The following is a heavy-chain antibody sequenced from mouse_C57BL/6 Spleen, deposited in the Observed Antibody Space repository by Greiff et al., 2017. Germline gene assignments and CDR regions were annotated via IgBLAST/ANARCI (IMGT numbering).Heavy chain of an antibody. CDR1: GYSITSGYY. V-gene: IGHV3-6*01. CDR2: ISYDGSN. Sequence: EVKLQESGPGLVKPSQSLSLTCSVTGYSITSGYYWNWIRQFPGNKLEWMGYISYDGSNNYNPSLKNRISITRDTSKNQFFLKLNSVTTEDTATYYCARGGGPYYGSSFAYWGQGTLVTVSA. J-gene: IGHJ3*01. D-gene: IGHD1-1*01. CDR3: ARGGGPYYGSSFAY.